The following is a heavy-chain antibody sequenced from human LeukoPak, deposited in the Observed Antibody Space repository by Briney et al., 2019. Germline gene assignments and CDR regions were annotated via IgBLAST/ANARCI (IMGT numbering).Heavy chain of an antibody. CDR2: IWYDGSNK. V-gene: IGHV3-33*01. CDR1: GFTFSSYG. D-gene: IGHD6-13*01. Sequence: PGGSLRLSCAASGFTFSSYGMHWVRQAPGKGLEWVAVIWYDGSNKYYADSVKGRFTISRDSSKNTMYLQMNSLRAEDTAVYYCARDSRRYSSSRSVYYGMDVWGQGTTVTVSS. J-gene: IGHJ6*02. CDR3: ARDSRRYSSSRSVYYGMDV.